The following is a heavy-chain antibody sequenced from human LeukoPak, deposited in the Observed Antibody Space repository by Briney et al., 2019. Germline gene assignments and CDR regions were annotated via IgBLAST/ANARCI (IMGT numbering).Heavy chain of an antibody. D-gene: IGHD6-6*01. J-gene: IGHJ6*02. CDR3: AKDRSSSFRQDRDYYYYYGMDV. CDR1: GFTFDDYA. CDR2: ISWDGGST. V-gene: IGHV3-43D*03. Sequence: SGGSLRLSCAASGFTFDDYAMHWVRQAPGKGLEWVSLISWDGGSTYYADSVKGRFTISRDNSKNSLYLQMNSLRAEDTALYYCAKDRSSSFRQDRDYYYYYGMDVWGQGTTVTVSS.